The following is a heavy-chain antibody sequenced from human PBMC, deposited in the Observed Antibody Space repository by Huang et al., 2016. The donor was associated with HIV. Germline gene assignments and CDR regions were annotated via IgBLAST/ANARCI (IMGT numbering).Heavy chain of an antibody. CDR1: AGALTSHS. CDR3: ARVRRRSGNAGLIDF. CDR2: FVPLFGTP. J-gene: IGHJ4*01. Sequence: QVHLVQSGAEVREPGSSVEVSCTSSAGALTSHSITWVRQAPGHGLERVGTFVPLFGTPNDAQQVLGRLSFLADESTGAVYMQLALLRSEDTAIYFCARVRRRSGNAGLIDFWGHGTLVTVTS. D-gene: IGHD6-19*01. V-gene: IGHV1-69*13.